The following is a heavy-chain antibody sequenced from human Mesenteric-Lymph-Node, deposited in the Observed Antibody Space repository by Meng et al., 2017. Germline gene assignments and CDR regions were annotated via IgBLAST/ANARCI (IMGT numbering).Heavy chain of an antibody. CDR1: GGSISSGDYY. V-gene: IGHV4-30-4*01. CDR3: ARVGWRQWSFDL. J-gene: IGHJ2*01. D-gene: IGHD5-18*01. CDR2: IYYSGST. Sequence: QRERQESGPGLAKPSQTLSLTCTVSGGSISSGDYYWSWIRQPPGKGLELIGHIYYSGSTSYNPSLKSRVTISVDTSNNQFSLKLSSVTAADTAVYYCARVGWRQWSFDLWGRGTLVTVSS.